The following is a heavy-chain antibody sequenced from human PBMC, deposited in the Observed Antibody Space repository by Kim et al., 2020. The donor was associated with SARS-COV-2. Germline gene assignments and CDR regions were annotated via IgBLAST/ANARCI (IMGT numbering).Heavy chain of an antibody. V-gene: IGHV3-21*01. J-gene: IGHJ3*02. CDR2: ISSGSSYI. CDR1: GFTFSSYS. D-gene: IGHD3-22*01. CDR3: ARPHDSSGSYPRTNDAFDI. Sequence: GGSLRLSCAASGFTFSSYSMNWVRQAPGKGLEWASSISSGSSYIHYADSVKGRFTISRDNAKNSLYLQMNSLRVEDTAIYYCARPHDSSGSYPRTNDAFDIWGQGTMVTVSS.